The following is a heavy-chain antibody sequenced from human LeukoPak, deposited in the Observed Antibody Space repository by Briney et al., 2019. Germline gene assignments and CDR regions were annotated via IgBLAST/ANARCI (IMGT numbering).Heavy chain of an antibody. J-gene: IGHJ4*02. CDR1: GGSFSGYY. D-gene: IGHD6-19*01. V-gene: IGHV4-34*01. Sequence: SETLSLTCAVYGGSFSGYYWSWIRQPPGKGLEWIGEINHSGSTNYNPSLKSRVTISVDTSKNQFSLKLSSVAAADTAVYYCARPLYSSGWYDYWGQGTLVTVSS. CDR3: ARPLYSSGWYDY. CDR2: INHSGST.